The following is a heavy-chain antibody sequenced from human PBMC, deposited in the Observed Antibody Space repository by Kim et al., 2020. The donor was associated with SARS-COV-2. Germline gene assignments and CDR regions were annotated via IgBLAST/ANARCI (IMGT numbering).Heavy chain of an antibody. CDR3: ARDLRCSSTSCYNPAGVY. CDR2: ISSSSSYI. V-gene: IGHV3-21*01. Sequence: GGSLSLSCAASGFTFSSYSMNWVRQAPGKGLEWVSSISSSSSYIYYADSVKGRFTISRDNAKNSLYLQMNSLRAEDTAVYYCARDLRCSSTSCYNPAGVYWGQGTLVTVSS. CDR1: GFTFSSYS. D-gene: IGHD2-2*02. J-gene: IGHJ4*02.